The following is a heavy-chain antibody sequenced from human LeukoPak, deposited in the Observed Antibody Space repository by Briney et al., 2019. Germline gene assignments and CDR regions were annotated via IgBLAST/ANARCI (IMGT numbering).Heavy chain of an antibody. CDR3: ARGPSSSWYQYNWFDP. CDR1: GYTFTSYG. J-gene: IGHJ5*02. CDR2: ISAYNGNT. V-gene: IGHV1-18*01. Sequence: GASVKVSCKASGYTFTSYGISWVRQAPGQGLEWMGWISAYNGNTNYAQKLQGRVTMTTDTSTGTAYMELRSLRSDDTAVYYCARGPSSSWYQYNWFDPWGQGTLVTVSS. D-gene: IGHD6-13*01.